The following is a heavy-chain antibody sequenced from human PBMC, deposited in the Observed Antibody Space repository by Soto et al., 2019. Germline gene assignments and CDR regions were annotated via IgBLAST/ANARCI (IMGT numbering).Heavy chain of an antibody. J-gene: IGHJ4*02. CDR3: AKVRVGCSSTSCYGFDY. D-gene: IGHD2-2*01. V-gene: IGHV3-23*01. CDR2: ISGSGGST. Sequence: EVQLLESGGGLVQPGGSLRLSCAASGFTFSSYAMSWVRQAPGKGLEWVSAISGSGGSTYYADSVKGRFTICRDNSKNTLYLQMNSLRAEDTAVYYCAKVRVGCSSTSCYGFDYWGQGTLVTVSS. CDR1: GFTFSSYA.